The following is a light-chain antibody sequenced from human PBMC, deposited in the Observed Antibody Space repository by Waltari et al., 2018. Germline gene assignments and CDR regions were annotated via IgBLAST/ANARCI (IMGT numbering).Light chain of an antibody. J-gene: IGKJ2*01. CDR2: GAS. Sequence: EIVMTPSPATLSVSPGGRVTLSCRASQSVSSNLAWYQQKPGQAPKLLIYGASTRVTGIPARFSASGSVTEFTLTMSSLQSEDFAVYYCQQYNNWPRTFGQGTKLEIK. V-gene: IGKV3-15*01. CDR3: QQYNNWPRT. CDR1: QSVSSN.